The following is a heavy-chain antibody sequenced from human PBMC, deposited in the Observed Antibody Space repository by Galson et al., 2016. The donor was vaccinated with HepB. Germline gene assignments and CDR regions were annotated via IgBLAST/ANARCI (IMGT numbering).Heavy chain of an antibody. CDR2: ISSSSTYI. D-gene: IGHD4-17*01. V-gene: IGHV3-21*01. Sequence: SLRLSCAASGFTFSSQSMNWVRQAPGKGLEWVSSISSSSTYIYYADSVRGRFTISSDNAKNSVYMRMNSLRAEDTAVYYCARDLGDYRGMDVWGQGTTVTVSS. CDR1: GFTFSSQS. J-gene: IGHJ6*02. CDR3: ARDLGDYRGMDV.